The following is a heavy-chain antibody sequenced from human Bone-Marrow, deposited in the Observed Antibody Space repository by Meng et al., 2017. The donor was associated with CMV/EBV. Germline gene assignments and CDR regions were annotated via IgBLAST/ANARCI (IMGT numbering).Heavy chain of an antibody. CDR2: MNPNSGNT. Sequence: ASVKVSCKASGYTLTSYDINWVRQTTGQGLEWMGWMNPNSGNTGYAQKFQGRVTITRNTSISTAYMELGSLRSEDTAVYYCARMTKTYYDFWSGYSGWYYYGMDVWGQGTTVTVSS. CDR3: ARMTKTYYDFWSGYSGWYYYGMDV. J-gene: IGHJ6*02. CDR1: GYTLTSYD. D-gene: IGHD3-3*01. V-gene: IGHV1-8*03.